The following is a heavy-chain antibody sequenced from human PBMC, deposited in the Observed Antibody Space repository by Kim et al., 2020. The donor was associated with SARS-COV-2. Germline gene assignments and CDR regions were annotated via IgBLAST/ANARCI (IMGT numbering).Heavy chain of an antibody. D-gene: IGHD6-19*01. CDR2: IYYSGST. V-gene: IGHV4-59*13. Sequence: SETLSLTCTVSGGSISSYYWSWIRQPPGKGLEWIGYIYYSGSTNYNPSLKSRVTISVDTSKNQFSLKLSSVTAADTAVYYCARDRQEYSSESRGLYYGMDVWGQGTTVTVSS. CDR1: GGSISSYY. J-gene: IGHJ6*02. CDR3: ARDRQEYSSESRGLYYGMDV.